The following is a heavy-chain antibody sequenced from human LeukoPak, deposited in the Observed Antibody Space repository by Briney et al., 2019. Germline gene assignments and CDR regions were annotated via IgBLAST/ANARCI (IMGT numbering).Heavy chain of an antibody. D-gene: IGHD3-3*01. V-gene: IGHV4-34*01. CDR2: INHSGST. CDR1: GGSFSGYY. CDR3: ARSLNFWSGYYDY. Sequence: PSETLSLTCAVYGGSFSGYYWSWIRQPPGKGLEWIGEINHSGSTNYNPSLKSRVTISVDTSKNQFSLKLSSVTAADTAVCYCARSLNFWSGYYDYWGQGTLVTVSS. J-gene: IGHJ4*02.